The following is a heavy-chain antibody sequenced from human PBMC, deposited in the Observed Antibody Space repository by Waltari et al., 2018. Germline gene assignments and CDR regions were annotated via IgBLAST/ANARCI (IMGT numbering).Heavy chain of an antibody. CDR3: ARDRTLRRYSGYAPTGWFDP. V-gene: IGHV4-59*01. J-gene: IGHJ5*02. Sequence: QVQLQESGPGLVKPSETLSLTCTVSGGSISSYYWSWIRQPPGKGLEWIGYIYYSGSTNYNPSLKSRVTISVDTSKNQFSLKLSSVTAADTAVYYCARDRTLRRYSGYAPTGWFDPWGQGTLVTVSS. CDR2: IYYSGST. CDR1: GGSISSYY. D-gene: IGHD5-12*01.